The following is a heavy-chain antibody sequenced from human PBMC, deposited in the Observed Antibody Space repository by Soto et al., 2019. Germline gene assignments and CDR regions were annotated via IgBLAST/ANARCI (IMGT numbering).Heavy chain of an antibody. CDR1: GVTCSHSW. Sequence: GRPLRLSYAACGVTCSHSWMSCFLQAQGKGLEWVANIKEDGSEIQYVDSVKGRFTISRDNAKNCLYLQMSSLRVEDTGVYYCAGDDWGPAHIRGQGTPVTVSS. D-gene: IGHD2-2*01. CDR2: IKEDGSEI. J-gene: IGHJ4*02. CDR3: AGDDWGPAHI. V-gene: IGHV3-7*04.